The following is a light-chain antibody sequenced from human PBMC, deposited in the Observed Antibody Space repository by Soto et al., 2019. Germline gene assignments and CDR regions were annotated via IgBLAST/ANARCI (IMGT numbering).Light chain of an antibody. Sequence: DIQMTQSPSSLSASVGDRVTITCRASQSISSFLNWYQQKPGKAPKLLIYAASSLPSGVPSRFSGSGSGTDFTLTISSLQPDDFATYYCQQSYSTPTFGQGTKVDI. CDR3: QQSYSTPT. V-gene: IGKV1-39*01. CDR1: QSISSF. CDR2: AAS. J-gene: IGKJ1*01.